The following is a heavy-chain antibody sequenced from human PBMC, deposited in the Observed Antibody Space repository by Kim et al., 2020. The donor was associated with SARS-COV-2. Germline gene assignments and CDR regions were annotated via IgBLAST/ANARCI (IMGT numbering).Heavy chain of an antibody. CDR3: ARIEVFDFDY. Sequence: SETLSLTCAVYGGSFSNYYWSWIRQSPGKGLEWIGEINHSGSTNYNPSLKSRVTISVDTSKNQFSLKLSSVTAADTDVYYCARIEVFDFDYWGQGTLVTV. D-gene: IGHD2-21*01. V-gene: IGHV4-34*01. J-gene: IGHJ4*02. CDR2: INHSGST. CDR1: GGSFSNYY.